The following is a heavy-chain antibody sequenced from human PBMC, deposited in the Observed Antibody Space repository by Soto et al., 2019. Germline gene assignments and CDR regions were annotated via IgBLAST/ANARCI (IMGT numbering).Heavy chain of an antibody. CDR2: MNPNSGNT. D-gene: IGHD2-15*01. Sequence: ASVKVSCKASGYTFTSYDINWVRQATGQGLEWMGWMNPNSGNTGYAQKFQGRVTMTRNTSVSTAYMELSSLRSEDTAVYYCARDARYCSGGSCYNWFDPWGQGTLVTVSS. CDR1: GYTFTSYD. CDR3: ARDARYCSGGSCYNWFDP. J-gene: IGHJ5*02. V-gene: IGHV1-8*01.